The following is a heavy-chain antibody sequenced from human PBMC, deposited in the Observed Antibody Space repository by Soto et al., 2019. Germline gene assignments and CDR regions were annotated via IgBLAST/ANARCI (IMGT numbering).Heavy chain of an antibody. Sequence: QVQLQESGPGLVKPSQTLSLSCTVSGDSISRGGYYLNWIRQHTRKGLEWIGYIYHSGCTNYNPSRKTRVTIEVDTSKNHLSLELTNVTAEETAVYYCVRDGAGAYVLGWFGPWGPGILVTVSS. CDR1: GDSISRGGYY. CDR3: VRDGAGAYVLGWFGP. CDR2: IYHSGCT. D-gene: IGHD2-21*01. V-gene: IGHV4-31*03. J-gene: IGHJ5*02.